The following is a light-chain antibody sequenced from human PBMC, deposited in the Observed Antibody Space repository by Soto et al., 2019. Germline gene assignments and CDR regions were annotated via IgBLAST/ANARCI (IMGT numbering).Light chain of an antibody. J-gene: IGLJ2*01. V-gene: IGLV2-8*01. CDR2: EVS. CDR1: SSDVGGYNF. CDR3: TSYSCSNLPVV. Sequence: QSALTQPPSASGSPGQSVTISCTGPSSDVGGYNFVSWYQQHPGKAPKLMIYEVSKRPSGVPDRFSGSKSGNTASLTVSGLQADDEADYYCTSYSCSNLPVVFGGGTKLTVL.